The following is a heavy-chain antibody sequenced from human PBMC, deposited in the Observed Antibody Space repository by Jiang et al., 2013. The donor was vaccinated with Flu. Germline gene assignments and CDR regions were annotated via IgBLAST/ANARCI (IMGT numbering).Heavy chain of an antibody. CDR1: GGTFSSYA. J-gene: IGHJ3*02. D-gene: IGHD2-21*02. CDR3: ARSIVVVTARTPFNAFDI. V-gene: IGHV1-69*01. CDR2: IIPIFGTA. Sequence: SGAEVKKPGSSVKVSCKASGGTFSSYAISWVRQAPGQGLEWMGGIIPIFGTANYAQKFQGRVTITADESTSTAYMELSSLRSEDTAVYYCARSIVVVTARTPFNAFDIWGQGTMVTVSS.